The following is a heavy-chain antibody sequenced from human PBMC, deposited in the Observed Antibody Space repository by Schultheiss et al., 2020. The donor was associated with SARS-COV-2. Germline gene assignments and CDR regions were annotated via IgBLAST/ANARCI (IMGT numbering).Heavy chain of an antibody. CDR2: SHCTGSA. CDR1: GGSFSGDS. Sequence: SETLSLTCAVYGGSFSGDSWSWLRQPPGTGLKWIGESHCTGSANCNPSLKSRVSISLGTSRNQFSLKVNSATAADTAVYYCARGNVVVTHWYFDLWGRGTLVTVSS. CDR3: ARGNVVVTHWYFDL. J-gene: IGHJ2*01. V-gene: IGHV4-34*01. D-gene: IGHD2-21*02.